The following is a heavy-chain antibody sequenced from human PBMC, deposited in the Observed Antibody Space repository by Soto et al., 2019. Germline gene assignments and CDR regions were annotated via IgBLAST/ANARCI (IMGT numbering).Heavy chain of an antibody. D-gene: IGHD1-26*01. J-gene: IGHJ4*02. CDR1: GFTFGSYA. CDR2: LTGSGAIT. CDR3: AQDFGGRRPFHY. V-gene: IGHV3-23*01. Sequence: EVQLLESGGGLVQPGGSLRISCAASGFTFGSYAMTWVRQAPGKGLEWVSALTGSGAITYYADSVRSRFIISRDNSKNTLYVQMCSLRAEDTAVYYCAQDFGGRRPFHYWGQGTLVTVSS.